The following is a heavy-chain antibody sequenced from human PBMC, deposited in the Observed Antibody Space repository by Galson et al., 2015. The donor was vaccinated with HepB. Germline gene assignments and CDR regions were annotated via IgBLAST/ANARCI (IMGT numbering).Heavy chain of an antibody. CDR2: INPSGGST. J-gene: IGHJ6*03. Sequence: SVKVSCKASGYTFTSYYMHWVRQAPGQGLEWMGIINPSGGSTSYAQKFQGRVTMTRDTSTSTVYMELSSLRSEDTAVYYCAIGSPQMVQGVIIDYYYYYMDVWGKGTTVTVSS. V-gene: IGHV1-46*03. CDR3: AIGSPQMVQGVIIDYYYYYMDV. D-gene: IGHD3-10*01. CDR1: GYTFTSYY.